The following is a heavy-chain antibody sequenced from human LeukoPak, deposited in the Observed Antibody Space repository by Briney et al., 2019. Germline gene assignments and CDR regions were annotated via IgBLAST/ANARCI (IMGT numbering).Heavy chain of an antibody. V-gene: IGHV5-51*01. CDR3: ARLGGDTYYFGSASYPNWYFDL. J-gene: IGHJ2*01. Sequence: GESLKISCQASGYTFTSYWIGWVRQMLGKGLECMGIIYPDDSDTTYSPSFQGQVTISADKSFSTAYLQWSSLKASDTAIYYCARLGGDTYYFGSASYPNWYFDLWGRGTLVTVSS. CDR1: GYTFTSYW. D-gene: IGHD3-10*01. CDR2: IYPDDSDT.